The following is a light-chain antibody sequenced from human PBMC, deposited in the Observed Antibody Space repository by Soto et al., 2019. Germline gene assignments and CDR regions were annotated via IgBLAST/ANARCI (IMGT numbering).Light chain of an antibody. Sequence: DLQMTQSPSSLSASVGDRVTITCRASQTITTYLNWYQQNPGKAPKLLIYGESSLQSGVPSRFSGSGSGTDFTLTVSSLQPEDFATYYCQQSYSTPYTFGQGTKLEIK. CDR2: GES. CDR1: QTITTY. V-gene: IGKV1-39*01. J-gene: IGKJ2*01. CDR3: QQSYSTPYT.